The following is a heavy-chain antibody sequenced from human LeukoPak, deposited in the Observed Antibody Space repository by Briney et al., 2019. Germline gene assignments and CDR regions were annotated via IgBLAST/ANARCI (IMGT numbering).Heavy chain of an antibody. CDR1: GFTFSNYA. Sequence: GGSLRLSCAASGFTFSNYAMNWVRQAPGKGLEWVSYISSSGSTIYYADSVKGRFTISRDNAKNSLYLQMNSLRAEDTAVYYCAELGITMIGGVWGKGTTVTISS. D-gene: IGHD3-10*02. CDR3: AELGITMIGGV. V-gene: IGHV3-48*03. J-gene: IGHJ6*04. CDR2: ISSSGSTI.